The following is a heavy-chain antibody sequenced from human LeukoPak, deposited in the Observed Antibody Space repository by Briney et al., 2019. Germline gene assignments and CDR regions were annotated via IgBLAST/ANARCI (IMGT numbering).Heavy chain of an antibody. D-gene: IGHD2-15*01. Sequence: GGSLRLSCAASGFTFSSYAMSWVRQAPGKGLEWVSVIYSGGSTYYADSVKGRFHISRDNSKNTLYLQMNSLRAEDTAVYYCARGVVVAATFDYWGQGTLVTVSS. J-gene: IGHJ4*02. CDR3: ARGVVVAATFDY. CDR1: GFTFSSYA. V-gene: IGHV3-66*01. CDR2: IYSGGST.